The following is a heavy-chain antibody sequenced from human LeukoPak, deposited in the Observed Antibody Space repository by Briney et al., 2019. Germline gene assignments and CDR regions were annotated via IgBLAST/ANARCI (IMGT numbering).Heavy chain of an antibody. CDR3: AKQYSSGWYPIDY. V-gene: IGHV4-59*01. D-gene: IGHD6-19*01. Sequence: SETLSLTCTVSGGSISSYYWSWIRQPPGKGLEWIGYIYYSGSTNYNPSLKSRVTISVDTSKNQFSLKLRSVTAADTAVYYCAKQYSSGWYPIDYWGQGTLVTVSS. J-gene: IGHJ4*02. CDR2: IYYSGST. CDR1: GGSISSYY.